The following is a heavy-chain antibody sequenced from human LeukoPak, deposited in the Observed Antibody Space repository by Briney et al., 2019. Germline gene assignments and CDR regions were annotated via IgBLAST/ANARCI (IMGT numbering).Heavy chain of an antibody. CDR2: INQNGGQS. D-gene: IGHD6-13*01. Sequence: GGSLRLSCEASGFSFSNYWMTWVRQAPGKGLEWVADINQNGGQSYYVDSVKGRFTLSRDNAKNSLFLQLNSLRAEDTAVYYCVKNSGWYCLDYWGQGITGIVSS. V-gene: IGHV3-7*03. CDR1: GFSFSNYW. J-gene: IGHJ4*02. CDR3: VKNSGWYCLDY.